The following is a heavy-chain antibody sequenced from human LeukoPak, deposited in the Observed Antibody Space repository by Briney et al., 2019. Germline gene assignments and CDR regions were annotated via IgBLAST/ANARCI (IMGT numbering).Heavy chain of an antibody. Sequence: SETLSLTCTVSGDSINSGSYYWSWIRQPAGKGLEWIGRIYSSGSANYNPSLKSRVTISVDTSKNQFSLRLSSVTAADTAVYYCARAIDYRDSYFDYWGQGTLVTVSS. J-gene: IGHJ4*02. CDR3: ARAIDYRDSYFDY. D-gene: IGHD4-17*01. CDR2: IYSSGSA. CDR1: GDSINSGSYY. V-gene: IGHV4-61*02.